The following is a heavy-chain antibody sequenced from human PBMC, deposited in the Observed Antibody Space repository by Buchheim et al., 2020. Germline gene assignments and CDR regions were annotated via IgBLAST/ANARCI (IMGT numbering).Heavy chain of an antibody. CDR2: ISGSGGST. Sequence: EVQLLESGGGLVQPGGSLRLFCAASGFTFSSYAMRWVRQAPGKGLEWVSDISGSGGSTYYADSVKGRFTISRENSKNTLYLQMNSRRAENTAVYYWAKQRWAAATPFDYWGQGTL. J-gene: IGHJ4*02. V-gene: IGHV3-23*01. D-gene: IGHD2-15*01. CDR3: AKQRWAAATPFDY. CDR1: GFTFSSYA.